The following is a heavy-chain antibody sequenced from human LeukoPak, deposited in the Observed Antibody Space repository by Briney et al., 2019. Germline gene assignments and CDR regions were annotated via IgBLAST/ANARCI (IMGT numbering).Heavy chain of an antibody. Sequence: GGSLRLSCAASGFTFSSYGMHWVRQAPGKGLEWVAFIRYDGSNKYYADSVKGRFTISRDNSKNTLYLQMNSLRAEDTAVYYCANLPVFGVVIRDYWGQGTLVTVSS. CDR3: ANLPVFGVVIRDY. V-gene: IGHV3-30*02. CDR2: IRYDGSNK. D-gene: IGHD3-3*01. J-gene: IGHJ4*02. CDR1: GFTFSSYG.